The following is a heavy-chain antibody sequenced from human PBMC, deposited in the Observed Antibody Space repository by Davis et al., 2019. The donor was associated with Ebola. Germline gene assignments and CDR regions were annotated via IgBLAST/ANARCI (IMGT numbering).Heavy chain of an antibody. D-gene: IGHD6-6*01. J-gene: IGHJ4*02. V-gene: IGHV3-48*01. CDR3: ARGRFEYSSPKIAESFDY. Sequence: LSLTCAATGFTFSSYSMNWVRQAPGKGLEWVSYISSSSSIIYYADPVKGRFTISRDNAKNSLYLRMNSLRAEDTAVYYCARGRFEYSSPKIAESFDYWGQGTLVTVSS. CDR1: GFTFSSYS. CDR2: ISSSSSII.